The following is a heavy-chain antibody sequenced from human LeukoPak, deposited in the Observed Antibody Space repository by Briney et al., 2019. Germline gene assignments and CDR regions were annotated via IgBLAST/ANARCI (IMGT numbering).Heavy chain of an antibody. V-gene: IGHV4-59*01. CDR2: IYYSGST. CDR1: GGFISCYY. D-gene: IGHD3-3*01. J-gene: IGHJ4*02. CDR3: ARSSVGYDFWSGSFDY. Sequence: SETLSLTCTVSGGFISCYYWSLIRQPPGKGLEWIGYIYYSGSTNYNPSLKSRVTISVDTSKNQFSLKLSSVTAADTAVYYCARSSVGYDFWSGSFDYWGQGTLVTVSS.